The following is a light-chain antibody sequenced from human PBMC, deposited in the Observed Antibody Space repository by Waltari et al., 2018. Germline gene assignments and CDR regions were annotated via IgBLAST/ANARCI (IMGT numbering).Light chain of an antibody. CDR1: QSISSW. CDR3: QEYISYSGT. J-gene: IGKJ1*01. Sequence: DIQMTQSPSTLSASVGDRVTITCWASQSISSWLAWYQQKPGKAPKLLMYKASSLESGVPSRFSGSGSGTEFTLTISSLQPDDLATYYCQEYISYSGTFGQGTKVEIK. V-gene: IGKV1-5*03. CDR2: KAS.